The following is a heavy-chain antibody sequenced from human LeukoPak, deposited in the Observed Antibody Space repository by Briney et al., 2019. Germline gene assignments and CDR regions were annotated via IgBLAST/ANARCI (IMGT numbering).Heavy chain of an antibody. J-gene: IGHJ6*02. Sequence: GGALRLSCAASGFTIGPYAMYWVRQGPGRGLEWVSVIKADGSGTFYADSVRGRFTTSRDNSKNSLYLQMNSLTSEDTALYYCATWAFYHNLNVWGQGTTVIVSS. D-gene: IGHD2/OR15-2a*01. CDR1: GFTIGPYA. CDR3: ATWAFYHNLNV. V-gene: IGHV3-43*02. CDR2: IKADGSGT.